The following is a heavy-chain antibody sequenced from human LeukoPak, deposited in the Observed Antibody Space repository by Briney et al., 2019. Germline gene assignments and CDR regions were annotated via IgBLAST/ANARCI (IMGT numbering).Heavy chain of an antibody. Sequence: GGSLRLSCAASGFTFSSYWVSWVREAPGHGLEGLAVIHNDGTQGQYADSVKGRVTISKANSQHTFYLHMNNLRDDDTAVQYLAKEGDEIRGYLDVWGKGTTVTVSS. D-gene: IGHD3-16*01. CDR3: AKEGDEIRGYLDV. CDR1: GFTFSSYW. V-gene: IGHV3-30*02. CDR2: IHNDGTQG. J-gene: IGHJ6*03.